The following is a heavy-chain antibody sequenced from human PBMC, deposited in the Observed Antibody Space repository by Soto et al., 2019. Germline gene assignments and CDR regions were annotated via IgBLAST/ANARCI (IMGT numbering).Heavy chain of an antibody. CDR2: VTWNSDST. V-gene: IGHV3-23*01. CDR3: AKGSFGFDY. D-gene: IGHD3-10*01. J-gene: IGHJ4*02. Sequence: PGGSLRLSCAASGFTFSSYAMSWVRQAPGRGLEWVSGVTWNSDSTYYADSVKGRFTISRDNSKNTLYMQMNSLRAEDTAVYYCAKGSFGFDYWGQGTLVTVSS. CDR1: GFTFSSYA.